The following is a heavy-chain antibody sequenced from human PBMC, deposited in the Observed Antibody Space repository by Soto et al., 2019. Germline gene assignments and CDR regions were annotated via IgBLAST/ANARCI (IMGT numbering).Heavy chain of an antibody. D-gene: IGHD4-17*01. J-gene: IGHJ6*02. CDR3: ARDSGDYVEHYYYYYGMDV. CDR2: ISGSGGST. V-gene: IGHV3-23*01. CDR1: GFTFSSYA. Sequence: HPGGSLRLSCAASGFTFSSYAMSWVRQAPGKGLEWVSAISGSGGSTYYADSVKGRFTISRDNSKNTLYLQMNSLRSEDTAVYYCARDSGDYVEHYYYYYGMDVWGQGTTVTVSS.